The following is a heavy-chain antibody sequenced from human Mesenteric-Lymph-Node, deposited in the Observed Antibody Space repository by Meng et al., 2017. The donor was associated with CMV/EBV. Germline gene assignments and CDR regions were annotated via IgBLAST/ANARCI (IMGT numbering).Heavy chain of an antibody. V-gene: IGHV3-21*01. D-gene: IGHD6-13*01. CDR3: ARVSLAAAGTFWFDP. J-gene: IGHJ5*02. CDR1: GFTFSSYS. Sequence: EVQLVESGGGLVKPGGSLRLSCRASGFTFSSYSMNWVRQAPGKGLEWVSSISSSSSYIYYADSVKGRFTISRDNAKNSLYLQMNSLRAEDTAVYYCARVSLAAAGTFWFDPWGQGTLVTVSS. CDR2: ISSSSSYI.